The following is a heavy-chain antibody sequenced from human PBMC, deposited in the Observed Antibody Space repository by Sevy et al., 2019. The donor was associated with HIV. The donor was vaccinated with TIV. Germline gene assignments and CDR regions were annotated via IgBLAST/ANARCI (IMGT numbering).Heavy chain of an antibody. Sequence: ASVKVSCKASGYTFTSYGISWVRRAPGQGLEWMGWISAYNGNTNYAQKLQGRVTMTTDTSTSTAYMELRSLRSDDTAVYYCARVGYDILTGYYNRWFDPWGQGTLVTVSS. CDR1: GYTFTSYG. CDR3: ARVGYDILTGYYNRWFDP. J-gene: IGHJ5*02. CDR2: ISAYNGNT. D-gene: IGHD3-9*01. V-gene: IGHV1-18*04.